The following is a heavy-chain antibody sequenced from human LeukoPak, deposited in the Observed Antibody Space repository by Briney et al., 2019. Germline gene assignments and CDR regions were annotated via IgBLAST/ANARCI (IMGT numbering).Heavy chain of an antibody. Sequence: PSETLSLTCTVSGGSISSGDYYWSWIRQPPGKGLEWIGYIYYSGSTYYNPSLKSRVTISVDTSKNQFSLKLSSVTAAGTAVYYCARGRMKDPTGTTFLSRYWFDPWGQGTLVTVSS. V-gene: IGHV4-30-4*01. CDR2: IYYSGST. CDR3: ARGRMKDPTGTTFLSRYWFDP. CDR1: GGSISSGDYY. D-gene: IGHD1-7*01. J-gene: IGHJ5*02.